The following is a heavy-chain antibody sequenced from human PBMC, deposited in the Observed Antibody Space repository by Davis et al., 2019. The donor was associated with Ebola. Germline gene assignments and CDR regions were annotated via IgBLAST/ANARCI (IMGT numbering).Heavy chain of an antibody. Sequence: PSETLSLTCTVSGGSVSSGSYYWSWIRQPPGKGLEWIGYIYYSGSTNYNPSLKSRVTMSVDTSKNQFSLKLSSVTAAATAVYYCARDRAADYDFWSGGRFDPWGQGTLVTVSS. CDR3: ARDRAADYDFWSGGRFDP. J-gene: IGHJ5*02. D-gene: IGHD3-3*01. CDR2: IYYSGST. V-gene: IGHV4-61*01. CDR1: GGSVSSGSYY.